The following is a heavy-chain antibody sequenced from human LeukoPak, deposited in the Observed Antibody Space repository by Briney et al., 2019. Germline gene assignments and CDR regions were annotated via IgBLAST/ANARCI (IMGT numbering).Heavy chain of an antibody. J-gene: IGHJ4*02. CDR1: GGTFSSYA. CDR3: AVAYCGGDCIYYFDY. V-gene: IGHV1-69*13. Sequence: ASVKVSCKASGGTFSSYAISWVRQAPGQGFEWMGGIIPIFGTANYAQKFQGRVAIIADESTSTAYMELSSLRSEDTAVYYCAVAYCGGDCIYYFDYWGQGTQVTVSS. D-gene: IGHD2-21*02. CDR2: IIPIFGTA.